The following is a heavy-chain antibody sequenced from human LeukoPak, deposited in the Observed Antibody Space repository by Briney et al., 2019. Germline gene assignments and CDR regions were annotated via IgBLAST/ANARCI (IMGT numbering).Heavy chain of an antibody. CDR3: ASGIVGATIEPYQTPFDY. V-gene: IGHV4-34*01. CDR2: INHSGST. CDR1: GGSFSGYY. Sequence: PSETLSLTCAVYGGSFSGYYWSWIRQPPGKGLEWIGEINHSGSTNYNPSLKSRVTISVDTSKNQFSLKLSSVTAADTAVYYCASGIVGATIEPYQTPFDYWGQGTLVTVSS. D-gene: IGHD1-26*01. J-gene: IGHJ4*02.